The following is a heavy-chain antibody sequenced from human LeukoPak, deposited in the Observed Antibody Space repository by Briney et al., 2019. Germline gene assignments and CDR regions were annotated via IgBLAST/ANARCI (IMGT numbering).Heavy chain of an antibody. Sequence: GGSLRLSCSASGFTFTTYWMHWVRQAPGKGLVWVSHINSDGSITSYADSVKGRFAISRDNAKNTLYLQMNSLRAEDTAVYYCARDAVDTANAVWGQGTTVTVSS. D-gene: IGHD5-18*01. V-gene: IGHV3-74*01. CDR1: GFTFTTYW. CDR3: ARDAVDTANAV. CDR2: INSDGSIT. J-gene: IGHJ6*02.